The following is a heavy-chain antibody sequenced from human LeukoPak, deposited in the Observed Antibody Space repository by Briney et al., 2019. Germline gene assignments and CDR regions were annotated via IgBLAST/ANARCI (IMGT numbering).Heavy chain of an antibody. V-gene: IGHV1-2*02. Sequence: ASVKVSCKASGYTFTGYYMHWVRQAPGQGLEWMGWINPNSGGTNYAQKFQGRVTMTRDTSISTAYMELSRLRSDDTAVYYCASSQQWLVPRFDYWGQGTLVTVSS. CDR2: INPNSGGT. J-gene: IGHJ4*02. CDR3: ASSQQWLVPRFDY. D-gene: IGHD6-19*01. CDR1: GYTFTGYY.